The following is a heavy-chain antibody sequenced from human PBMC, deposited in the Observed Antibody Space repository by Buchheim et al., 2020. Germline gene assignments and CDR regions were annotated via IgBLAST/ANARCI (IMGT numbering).Heavy chain of an antibody. D-gene: IGHD2-2*01. Sequence: QVQLVESGGGVVQPGRSLRLSCAASGFTFSSYAMHWVRQAPGKGLEWVAVISYDGSNKYYADSVKGRFTISRGNSKNTLYLQMNSLRAENTAVYYCARDRGGPAAMYYFDYWGQGT. CDR3: ARDRGGPAAMYYFDY. CDR1: GFTFSSYA. CDR2: ISYDGSNK. J-gene: IGHJ4*02. V-gene: IGHV3-30-3*01.